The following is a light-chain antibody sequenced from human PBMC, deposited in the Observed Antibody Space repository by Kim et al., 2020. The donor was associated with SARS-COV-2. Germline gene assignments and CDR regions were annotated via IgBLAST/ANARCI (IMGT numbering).Light chain of an antibody. J-gene: IGKJ4*01. CDR3: QQSYRWLT. CDR2: DAS. V-gene: IGKV3-11*01. CDR1: QSIGSY. Sequence: VLTQSPATLSLSPGERAILPCRASQSIGSYLAWYQQNVGQAPRLLIYDASNRATDIPARFSGSGSGTDFTLTISSLGPEDFAVYYCQQSYRWLTFGGGTKVDIK.